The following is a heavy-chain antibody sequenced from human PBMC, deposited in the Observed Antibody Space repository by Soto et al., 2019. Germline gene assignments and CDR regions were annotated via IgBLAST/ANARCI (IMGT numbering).Heavy chain of an antibody. CDR1: GFTFSSYA. CDR2: ISYDGSNK. D-gene: IGHD3-3*01. CDR3: ANSEGITIFGVVITSSGIDY. Sequence: GGSLRLSCAASGFTFSSYAMHWVRQAPGKGLEWVAVISYDGSNKYYADSVKGRFTISRDNSKNTLYLQMNSLRAEDTVVYYCANSEGITIFGVVITSSGIDYWGQGTLVTVSS. J-gene: IGHJ4*02. V-gene: IGHV3-30-3*01.